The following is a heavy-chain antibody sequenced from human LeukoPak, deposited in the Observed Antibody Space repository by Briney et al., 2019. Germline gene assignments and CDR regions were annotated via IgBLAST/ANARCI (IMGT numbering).Heavy chain of an antibody. V-gene: IGHV3-7*01. J-gene: IGHJ4*02. D-gene: IGHD3-16*01. Sequence: GGSLRLSCAASGFTFSGYWMSWVRQAPGKGLEWVANIKQDGSEKYYVDSVKGRFTISRDNAKNSLYLQMNSLRAEDTAVYYCARGGDYWGQGTLVTVSS. CDR1: GFTFSGYW. CDR3: ARGGDY. CDR2: IKQDGSEK.